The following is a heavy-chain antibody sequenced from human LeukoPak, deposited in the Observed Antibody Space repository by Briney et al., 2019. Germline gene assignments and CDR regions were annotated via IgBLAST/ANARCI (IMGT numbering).Heavy chain of an antibody. J-gene: IGHJ3*01. V-gene: IGHV3-11*04. Sequence: PGGSLRLSCAASGFIFSDYYMSWIRQAPGKGLEWVSYISSSGSTKYYADSVKGRFTISRDNANNSLFLHMNSPRADRTVLYHCEWYLHCGGDCCEAFDLWGQGTMVPLSS. CDR2: ISSSGSTK. CDR3: EWYLHCGGDCCEAFDL. CDR1: GFIFSDYY. D-gene: IGHD2-21*01.